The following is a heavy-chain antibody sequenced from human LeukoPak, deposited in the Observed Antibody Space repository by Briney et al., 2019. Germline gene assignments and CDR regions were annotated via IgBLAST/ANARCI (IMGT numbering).Heavy chain of an antibody. D-gene: IGHD3-3*01. Sequence: AGGSLRLSCAASGCTFSSYWMHWVRQAPGKGLVWVSRISTDGRSTSYADSGKGRFTISRDNAKNTLYLQMNSLRAEDTAVYYCTTSIRIFGVGTYWGQGTLVPVSS. J-gene: IGHJ4*02. CDR3: TTSIRIFGVGTY. CDR1: GCTFSSYW. V-gene: IGHV3-74*01. CDR2: ISTDGRST.